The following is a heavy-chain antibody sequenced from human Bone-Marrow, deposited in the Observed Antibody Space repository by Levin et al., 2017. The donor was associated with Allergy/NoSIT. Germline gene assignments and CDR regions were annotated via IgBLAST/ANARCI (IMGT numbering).Heavy chain of an antibody. D-gene: IGHD6-19*01. Sequence: GGSLRLSCAASAFTFTSYAMSWVRQAPGKGLEWVSTITGSGSTTYYAAPLKGRFTISRDNSETTLYLQMKSLRAEDTAVYYGASGGGYGDDYWGQGTLVTVSS. CDR2: ITGSGSTT. CDR3: ASGGGYGDDY. V-gene: IGHV3-23*01. CDR1: AFTFTSYA. J-gene: IGHJ4*02.